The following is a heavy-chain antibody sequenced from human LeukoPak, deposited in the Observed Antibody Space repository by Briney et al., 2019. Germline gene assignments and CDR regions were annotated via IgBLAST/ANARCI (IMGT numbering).Heavy chain of an antibody. V-gene: IGHV1-18*01. CDR2: ISAYNGKT. J-gene: IGHJ4*02. CDR3: ARESSTSFWSGAYYFDY. CDR1: GYTFTSYG. D-gene: IGHD3-3*01. Sequence: GASVKVSCKAAGYTFTSYGISRVRQAPGQGREWMGWISAYNGKTNYAQKLQGRVTMTPDTSTSPAYMELRSLRSDDTAVYYCARESSTSFWSGAYYFDYWGQGTLVTVS.